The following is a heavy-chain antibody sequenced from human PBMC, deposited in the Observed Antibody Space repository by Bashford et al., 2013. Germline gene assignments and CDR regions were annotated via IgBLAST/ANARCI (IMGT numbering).Heavy chain of an antibody. CDR2: TTDSGIT. Sequence: SETLSLTCADSRESSGSFYWSWLRQSPGPGLEWIGETTDSGITTYNPSLQSRVKISVDMSKWQMSLDLSSVTAADTAVYYCATGRTRARRCDISGCSFYYYGLDVVGSGTTVTVSS. CDR1: RESSGSFY. D-gene: IGHD3-9*01. CDR3: ATGRTRARRCDISGCSFYYYGLDV. J-gene: IGHJ6*01. V-gene: IGHV4-34*01.